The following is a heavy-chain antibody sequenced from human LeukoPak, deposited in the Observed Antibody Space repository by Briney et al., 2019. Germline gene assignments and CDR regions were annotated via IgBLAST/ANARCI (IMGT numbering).Heavy chain of an antibody. Sequence: GGSLRLSCAASGFTFDDYAMHWVRQAPGKGLEWVSGISWNSGSIGYADSVKGRFTISRDNAKNSLYLQMNSLRAEDTALYYCAGDYYDSSGYSHDAFDIWGQGTMVTVSS. V-gene: IGHV3-9*01. CDR1: GFTFDDYA. D-gene: IGHD3-22*01. CDR3: AGDYYDSSGYSHDAFDI. CDR2: ISWNSGSI. J-gene: IGHJ3*02.